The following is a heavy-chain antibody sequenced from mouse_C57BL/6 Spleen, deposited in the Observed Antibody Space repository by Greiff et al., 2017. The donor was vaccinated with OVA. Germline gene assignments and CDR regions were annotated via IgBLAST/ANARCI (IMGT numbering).Heavy chain of an antibody. Sequence: EVQRVESGGDLVKPGGSLKLSCAASGFTFSSYGMSWVRQTPDKRLEWVATISSGGSYTYYPDSVKGRFTISRDNAKNTLYLQMSSLKSEDTAMYYCARPNWEYWYFDVWGTGTTVTVSS. CDR1: GFTFSSYG. D-gene: IGHD4-1*01. V-gene: IGHV5-6*01. CDR2: ISSGGSYT. J-gene: IGHJ1*03. CDR3: ARPNWEYWYFDV.